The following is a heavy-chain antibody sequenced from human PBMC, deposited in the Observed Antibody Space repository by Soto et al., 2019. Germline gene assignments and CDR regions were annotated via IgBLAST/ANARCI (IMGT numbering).Heavy chain of an antibody. Sequence: QIELVQSGAAVTKSGAAVKVSCKTSGYTFAEFYVHWVRQVPGKGLEWMGWINPNTGGTHYAVKFQGRVTMSRDTSIRTASMELARLRSDDTATYYCARDGNYYTIGEGHWFDPLCQGTLITVSP. CDR3: ARDGNYYTIGEGHWFDP. CDR1: GYTFAEFY. J-gene: IGHJ5*02. V-gene: IGHV1-2*02. D-gene: IGHD3-16*01. CDR2: INPNTGGT.